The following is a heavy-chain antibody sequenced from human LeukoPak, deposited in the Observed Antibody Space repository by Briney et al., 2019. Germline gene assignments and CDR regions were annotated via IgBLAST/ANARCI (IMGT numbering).Heavy chain of an antibody. CDR2: IYYSGST. J-gene: IGHJ4*02. V-gene: IGHV4-30-4*01. CDR3: ARYCSSTKCPFDF. Sequence: PSQTLSLTCTVSGGSISSGDYYWSWIRQPPGKGLEWIGYIYYSGSTYYNPSLKSRLTISMDTSKNQFSLSLSAVTDADTAMYYCARYCSSTKCPFDFWGQGTLVTVSS. D-gene: IGHD2-2*01. CDR1: GGSISSGDYY.